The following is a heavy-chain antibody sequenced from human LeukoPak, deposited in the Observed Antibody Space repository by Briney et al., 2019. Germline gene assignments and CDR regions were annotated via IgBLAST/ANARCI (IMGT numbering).Heavy chain of an antibody. CDR2: ISAYNGNT. J-gene: IGHJ6*03. D-gene: IGHD5-12*01. Sequence: ASVKVSCKASGYTFTSYGISWVRQAPGQGLEWMGWISAYNGNTNYAQKLQGRVTITADKSTSTAYMELSSLRSEDTAVYYCARARGVLSGYGYYYYMDVWGKGTTVTISS. V-gene: IGHV1-18*01. CDR3: ARARGVLSGYGYYYYMDV. CDR1: GYTFTSYG.